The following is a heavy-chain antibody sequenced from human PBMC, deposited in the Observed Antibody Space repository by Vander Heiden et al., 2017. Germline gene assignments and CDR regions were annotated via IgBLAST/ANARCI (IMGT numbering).Heavy chain of an antibody. CDR1: RFTFGASA. CDR2: ISYDGSNK. J-gene: IGHJ4*02. D-gene: IGHD3-16*01. V-gene: IGHV3-30-3*01. CDR3: AREREATYDYVWGSYSY. Sequence: QVQLVESVGGVVQPGRSLQLSCAASRFTFGASAMHWVRQAPGKGLEWVAVISYDGSNKYYADSVKGRFTIARDNSKNTLYLQMNSLRAEDTAVYYCAREREATYDYVWGSYSYWGQGTLVTVSS.